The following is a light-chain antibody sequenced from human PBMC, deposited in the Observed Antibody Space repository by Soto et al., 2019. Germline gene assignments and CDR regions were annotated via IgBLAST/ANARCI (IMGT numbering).Light chain of an antibody. CDR2: DAS. CDR3: QHRSN. Sequence: DIVLTQSPSTLSLSPGERATLSCRASQDLSDYLSWYQEIPGQAPRLLIRDASNRATGVPARFSASGSGTDFTLPMSGLEPEDFALYHCQHRSNFGQGTRLEIK. CDR1: QDLSDY. V-gene: IGKV3-11*01. J-gene: IGKJ5*01.